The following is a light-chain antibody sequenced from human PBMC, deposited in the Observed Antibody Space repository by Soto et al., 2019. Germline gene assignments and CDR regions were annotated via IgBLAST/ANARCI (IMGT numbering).Light chain of an antibody. Sequence: IVMTQSPGTLSLSAGDRATLSCRASQSTTTHLAWYQQRPGQAPRLLIYHSSTRATGVPTRFSGSGSGTDFTLTINSLQSEDIAVYYCQQYNTWHRTFGQGTKVDIK. CDR1: QSTTTH. CDR3: QQYNTWHRT. CDR2: HSS. J-gene: IGKJ1*01. V-gene: IGKV3-15*01.